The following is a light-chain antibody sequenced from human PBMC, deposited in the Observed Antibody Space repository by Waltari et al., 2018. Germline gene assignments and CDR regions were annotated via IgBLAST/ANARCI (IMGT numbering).Light chain of an antibody. J-gene: IGKJ5*01. CDR2: GAS. CDR1: QSVLSYY. Sequence: EIVLTQSPGTLSLSPGEIATLSCRASQSVLSYYLAWYQQKPGQAPRLLIYGASSRTTGIPDRFSGSGSGTDFTLTISRLEPEDFAVYYCQQYGASAITFGQGTRLEIK. V-gene: IGKV3-20*01. CDR3: QQYGASAIT.